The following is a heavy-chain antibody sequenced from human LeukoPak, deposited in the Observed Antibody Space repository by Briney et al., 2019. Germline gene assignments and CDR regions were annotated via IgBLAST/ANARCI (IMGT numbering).Heavy chain of an antibody. D-gene: IGHD6-13*01. CDR2: ISSSSSYI. CDR3: ARDKGAAAGY. V-gene: IGHV3-21*01. J-gene: IGHJ4*02. Sequence: RTGGSLRLSCAASGFTFSSYSMNWVRQAPGKGLEWVSSISSSSSYIYYADSVKGRFTISRDNAKNSLYLQMNSLRAEDTAVYYCARDKGAAAGYWGQGTLVTVSS. CDR1: GFTFSSYS.